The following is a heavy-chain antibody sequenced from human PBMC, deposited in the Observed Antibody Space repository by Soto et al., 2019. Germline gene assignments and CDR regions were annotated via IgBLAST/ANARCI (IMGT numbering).Heavy chain of an antibody. V-gene: IGHV3-23*01. J-gene: IGHJ4*02. CDR3: AKGVAASGTSPLFEH. Sequence: EVQLLESGGGLVQPGGSLRLSCAASGFTFSSYAMSWVRQAPGKGLEWVSAISGSGGSTYYADSVKGRFTISRDNFKSTLYLQMNNLRAEDTAIYFCAKGVAASGTSPLFEHWGQGTLVTVSS. CDR1: GFTFSSYA. D-gene: IGHD6-13*01. CDR2: ISGSGGST.